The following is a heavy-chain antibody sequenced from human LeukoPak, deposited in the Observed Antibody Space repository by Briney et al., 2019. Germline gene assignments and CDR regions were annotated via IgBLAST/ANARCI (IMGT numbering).Heavy chain of an antibody. Sequence: AGGSLRLSCAASGFTFSSYGMHWVRQAPGKGLEWVAVISYDGSNKYYADSVKGRFTISRDNSKNTLYLQMNSLRAEDTAVYYCAEDPGTEWGQGTLVTVSS. J-gene: IGHJ4*02. D-gene: IGHD3-10*01. CDR3: AEDPGTE. CDR1: GFTFSSYG. V-gene: IGHV3-30*18. CDR2: ISYDGSNK.